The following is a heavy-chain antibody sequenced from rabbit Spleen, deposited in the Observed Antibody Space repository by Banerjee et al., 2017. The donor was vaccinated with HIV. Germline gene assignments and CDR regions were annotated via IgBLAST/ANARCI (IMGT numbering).Heavy chain of an antibody. V-gene: IGHV1S40*01. J-gene: IGHJ4*01. CDR1: GFSFSSGYD. CDR2: IYAGSGSA. D-gene: IGHD1-1*01. Sequence: QSLEESGGGLVTPGASLTLTCKASGFSFSSGYDMCWVRQAPGKGPEWIACIYAGSGSAYYATWAKGRFTISKTSSTTVTLQMTSLTAADTATYFCARDLVGVIGWNFYLWGPGTLVTVS. CDR3: ARDLVGVIGWNFYL.